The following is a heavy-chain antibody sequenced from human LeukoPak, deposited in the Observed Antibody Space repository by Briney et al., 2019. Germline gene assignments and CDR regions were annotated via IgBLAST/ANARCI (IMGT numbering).Heavy chain of an antibody. CDR1: GYSISSGYY. Sequence: SETLSLTCTVSGYSISSGYYWGWIRQPPGKGLEWIGSIYHSGSTYYNPSLKSRVTISVDTSKNQFSLKLSSVTAADTAVYYCARGVPAAASYYFDYWGQGTLVTVSS. D-gene: IGHD2-2*01. V-gene: IGHV4-38-2*02. CDR3: ARGVPAAASYYFDY. CDR2: IYHSGST. J-gene: IGHJ4*02.